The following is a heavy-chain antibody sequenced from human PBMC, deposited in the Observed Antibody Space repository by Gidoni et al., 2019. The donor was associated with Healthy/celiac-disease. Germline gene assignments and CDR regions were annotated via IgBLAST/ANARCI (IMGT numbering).Heavy chain of an antibody. CDR2: ISGSGGNT. V-gene: IGHV3-23*01. Sequence: EVQLLESGGGLVQPGGSLRLSCAASGFTFSIYAMSWVRQAPGKGLEWVSAISGSGGNTYYADSVKGRFTISRDNSKNTLYLQMNSLRAEDTAVYYCAKRDCSSTSCYTDLGYFDYWGQGTLVTVSS. CDR1: GFTFSIYA. J-gene: IGHJ4*02. CDR3: AKRDCSSTSCYTDLGYFDY. D-gene: IGHD2-2*02.